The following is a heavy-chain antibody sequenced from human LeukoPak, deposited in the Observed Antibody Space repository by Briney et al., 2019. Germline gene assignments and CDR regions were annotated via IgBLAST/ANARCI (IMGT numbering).Heavy chain of an antibody. Sequence: KFQGRVTITRDTSASTAYMELSSLRSEDTAVYYCARSGVVVAATPNYWGQGTLVTVSS. D-gene: IGHD2-15*01. J-gene: IGHJ4*02. V-gene: IGHV1-3*01. CDR3: ARSGVVVAATPNY.